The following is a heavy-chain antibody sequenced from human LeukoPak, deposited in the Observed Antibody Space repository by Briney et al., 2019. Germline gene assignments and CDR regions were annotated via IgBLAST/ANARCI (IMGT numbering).Heavy chain of an antibody. J-gene: IGHJ4*02. CDR1: GGSISSGSYY. D-gene: IGHD6-13*01. V-gene: IGHV3-43*01. Sequence: PTSETLSLTCTVSGGSISSGSYYWSWIRQAPGKGLEWVSLISWDGYSTYYADSVKGRFTISRDNSKDSLFLQMNSLTTEDTALYYCAKDGGSNNWYRFDYWGQGTLVTVSS. CDR3: AKDGGSNNWYRFDY. CDR2: ISWDGYST.